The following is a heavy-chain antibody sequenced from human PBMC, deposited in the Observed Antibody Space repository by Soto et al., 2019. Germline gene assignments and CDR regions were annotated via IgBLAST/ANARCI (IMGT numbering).Heavy chain of an antibody. CDR3: ASVYVLRFLEWLLRPYYYYYMDV. V-gene: IGHV3-13*01. CDR1: GFTFSSYD. CDR2: IGTAGDT. J-gene: IGHJ6*03. Sequence: EVQLVESGGGLVQPGGSLRLSCAASGFTFSSYDMHWVRQATGKGLEWVSAIGTAGDTYYPGSVKGRFTISRENAKNSLYLQMNSLRAGDTAVYYCASVYVLRFLEWLLRPYYYYYMDVWGKGTTVTVSS. D-gene: IGHD3-3*01.